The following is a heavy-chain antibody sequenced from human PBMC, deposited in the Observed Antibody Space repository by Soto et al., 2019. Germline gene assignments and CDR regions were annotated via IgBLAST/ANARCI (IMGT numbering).Heavy chain of an antibody. CDR1: GFTFTRYS. V-gene: IGHV3-21*01. CDR3: ARESEELTSRFDV. D-gene: IGHD1-26*01. CDR2: ISNSTNYI. J-gene: IGHJ4*02. Sequence: ETLRLSCAASGFTFTRYSMTWVRQPPRTGLEWVSSISNSTNYIYYADSMKGRFTVSGDNAKNSVYLEMNSVSAEDTAVYYCARESEELTSRFDVWGQGTLVTVSS.